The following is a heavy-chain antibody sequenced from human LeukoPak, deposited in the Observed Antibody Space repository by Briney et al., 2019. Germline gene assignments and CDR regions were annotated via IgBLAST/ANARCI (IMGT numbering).Heavy chain of an antibody. D-gene: IGHD2-15*01. J-gene: IGHJ4*02. V-gene: IGHV1-18*01. CDR1: GYTFTSYG. CDR2: ISAYNGNT. Sequence: ASVKVSCKASGYTFTSYGISRVRQAPGQGLEWMGWISAYNGNTNYAQKLQGRVTMTTDTSTSTAYMELRSLRSDDTAVYYCARVGYCSGGSCSYYFDYWGQGALVTVSS. CDR3: ARVGYCSGGSCSYYFDY.